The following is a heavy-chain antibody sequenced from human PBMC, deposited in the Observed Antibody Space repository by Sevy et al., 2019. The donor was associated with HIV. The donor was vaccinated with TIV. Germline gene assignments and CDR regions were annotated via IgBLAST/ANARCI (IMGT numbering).Heavy chain of an antibody. J-gene: IGHJ6*02. CDR2: IFYGGRS. D-gene: IGHD3-3*01. V-gene: IGHV4-39*01. CDR3: ARHEGYDFWGDTIRENYYYGIDV. CDR1: GASITTNTYY. Sequence: SETLSLTCSVSGASITTNTYYWGWIRQAPGKGLEWIGSIFYGGRSDYNPSLKGRVTISVDTSKNQFSLKLRSVTAADTSVYYCARHEGYDFWGDTIRENYYYGIDVWGQGTTVTVSS.